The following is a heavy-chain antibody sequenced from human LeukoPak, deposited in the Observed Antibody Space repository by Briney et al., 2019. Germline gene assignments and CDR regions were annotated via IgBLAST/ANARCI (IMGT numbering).Heavy chain of an antibody. V-gene: IGHV4-61*05. D-gene: IGHD3-22*01. CDR1: GGSISSSSYY. CDR3: ARAYYDSSGYYFDAFDI. J-gene: IGHJ3*02. Sequence: SETLSLTCTVSGGSISSSSYYWGWIRQPPGKGLEWIGYIYYSGSTNYNPSLKSRVTISVDTSKNQFSLKLSSVTAADTAVYYCARAYYDSSGYYFDAFDIWGQGTMVTVSS. CDR2: IYYSGST.